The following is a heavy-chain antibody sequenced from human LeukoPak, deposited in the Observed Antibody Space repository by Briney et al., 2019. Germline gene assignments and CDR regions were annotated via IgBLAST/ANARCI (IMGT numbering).Heavy chain of an antibody. CDR3: TTDTIVVVPAAAYYFDY. CDR2: IKSKTEGGTT. J-gene: IGHJ4*02. V-gene: IGHV3-15*01. D-gene: IGHD2-2*01. Sequence: GGSLRLSCAASGFTFSNAWMSWVGQAPGKGLEWVGRIKSKTEGGTTDYAAPVKGRFTISRDDSKNTLYLQMNSLKTEDTAVYYCTTDTIVVVPAAAYYFDYWGQGTLVTVSS. CDR1: GFTFSNAW.